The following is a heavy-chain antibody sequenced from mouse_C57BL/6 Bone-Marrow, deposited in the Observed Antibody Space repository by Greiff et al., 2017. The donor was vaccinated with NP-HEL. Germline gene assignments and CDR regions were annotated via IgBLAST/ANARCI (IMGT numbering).Heavy chain of an antibody. CDR1: GYTFTSYW. J-gene: IGHJ1*03. CDR2: IDPSDSYT. Sequence: QVQLQQPGAELVMPGASVKLSCKASGYTFTSYWMHWVKQRPGQGLEWIGEIDPSDSYTNYNQKFKGKSTLTVDKSSSTAYMQLSSLTSEDSAVYYCAREGFYGNSFYWYFDVWGTGTTVTVSS. D-gene: IGHD2-1*01. CDR3: AREGFYGNSFYWYFDV. V-gene: IGHV1-69*01.